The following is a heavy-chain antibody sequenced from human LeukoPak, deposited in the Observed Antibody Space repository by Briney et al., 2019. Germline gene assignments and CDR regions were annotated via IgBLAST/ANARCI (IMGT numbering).Heavy chain of an antibody. CDR2: IWYDGSNK. J-gene: IGHJ4*02. CDR3: AKVQGTNYYDSSGYYPDSFDY. V-gene: IGHV3-33*06. CDR1: GFTFSSYG. Sequence: GGSLRLSCAASGFTFSSYGMHWVRQAPGKGLEWVAVIWYDGSNKYYADSVKGRFTISRDNSKNTLYLQMNSLRAEDTAVYYCAKVQGTNYYDSSGYYPDSFDYWGQGTLVTVSS. D-gene: IGHD3-22*01.